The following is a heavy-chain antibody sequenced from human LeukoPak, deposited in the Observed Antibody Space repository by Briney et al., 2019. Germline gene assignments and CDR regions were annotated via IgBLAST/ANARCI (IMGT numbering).Heavy chain of an antibody. CDR1: GGSISSGGYY. V-gene: IGHV4-30-2*06. CDR3: ARGRIAKIVVVQSFSYGMDV. D-gene: IGHD3-22*01. CDR2: INDYTGDT. Sequence: SQTLSLTCTVSGGSISSGGYYWSWIRQSPGKGLEWIGEINDYTGDTNHNPSLNSRVSISLEKSKNQFSLELRSVTAADTAVYYCARGRIAKIVVVQSFSYGMDVWGQGTTVTVSS. J-gene: IGHJ6*02.